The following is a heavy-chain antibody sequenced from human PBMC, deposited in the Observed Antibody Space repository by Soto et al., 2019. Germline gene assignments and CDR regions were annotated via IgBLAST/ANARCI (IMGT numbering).Heavy chain of an antibody. Sequence: GGSLRLSCVASGFRVSNSWMSWVRQAPGKGLEWVAVISYDGINKYYADSVKGRFTISGDSSRNTMYLQMNSLRAEDTAVYYCARDYKICSYNSGCLPHAFAIRGQGTMVTVSS. CDR3: ARDYKICSYNSGCLPHAFAI. CDR2: ISYDGINK. D-gene: IGHD6-19*01. J-gene: IGHJ3*02. V-gene: IGHV3-30-3*01. CDR1: GFRVSNSW.